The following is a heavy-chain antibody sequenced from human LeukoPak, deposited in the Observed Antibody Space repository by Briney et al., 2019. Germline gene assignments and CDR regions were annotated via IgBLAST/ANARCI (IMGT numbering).Heavy chain of an antibody. Sequence: SETLSLTCTVSGGSISSYYWSWIRQPAGKGLEWIGRIYTSGSTNYNPSLKSRVTMSVDTSKNQFSLRLSSVTAADTAMYYCARHQPRRSTSGYSHFDYWGQGTLVTVSS. J-gene: IGHJ4*02. CDR2: IYTSGST. CDR1: GGSISSYY. CDR3: ARHQPRRSTSGYSHFDY. V-gene: IGHV4-4*07. D-gene: IGHD3-22*01.